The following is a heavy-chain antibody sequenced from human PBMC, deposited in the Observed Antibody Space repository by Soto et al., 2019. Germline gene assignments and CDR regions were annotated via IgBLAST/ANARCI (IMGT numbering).Heavy chain of an antibody. CDR3: ARAGRGVVTPSHY. V-gene: IGHV1-2*02. CDR2: INPNSGGT. CDR1: GYTFTGYY. Sequence: VSVKVSCKASGYTFTGYYMHWVRQAPGQGLEWMGWINPNSGGTNYAQKFQGRVTMTRDTSISTAYMELSRLRSDDTAVYYCARAGRGVVTPSHYWGQGTLVTVSS. J-gene: IGHJ4*02. D-gene: IGHD3-3*01.